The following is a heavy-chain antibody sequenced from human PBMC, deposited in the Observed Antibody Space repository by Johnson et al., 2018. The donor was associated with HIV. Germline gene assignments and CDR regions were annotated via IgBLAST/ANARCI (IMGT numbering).Heavy chain of an antibody. CDR2: IYSDGST. D-gene: IGHD5-18*01. V-gene: IGHV3-66*01. Sequence: VQLVESGGGLVQPGRSLRLSCAASGFTFDNYAMHWVRQAPGKGLEWVSFIYSDGSTYYADSVKGRFTISRDNSKNTVYLQMNSLRAEDTAMYYCARDRGGSSYSWVAFDIWGQGTMVTVSS. CDR3: ARDRGGSSYSWVAFDI. J-gene: IGHJ3*02. CDR1: GFTFDNYA.